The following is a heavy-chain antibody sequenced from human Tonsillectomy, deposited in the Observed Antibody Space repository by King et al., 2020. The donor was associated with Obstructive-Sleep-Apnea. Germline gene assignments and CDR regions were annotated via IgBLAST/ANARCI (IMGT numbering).Heavy chain of an antibody. D-gene: IGHD3-10*01. V-gene: IGHV5-51*01. J-gene: IGHJ3*02. CDR1: GYSFTSYW. CDR2: IYPGDSDT. CDR3: ARRKIPHYGSGSYYNPLDAFDI. Sequence: VQLVESGAEVKKPGESLKISCKGSGYSFTSYWIGWVRQMPGKGLEWMGIIYPGDSDTRYSPSFQGQVTISADKSISTAYLQWSSLKASDTAMYYCARRKIPHYGSGSYYNPLDAFDIWGQGTMVTVSS.